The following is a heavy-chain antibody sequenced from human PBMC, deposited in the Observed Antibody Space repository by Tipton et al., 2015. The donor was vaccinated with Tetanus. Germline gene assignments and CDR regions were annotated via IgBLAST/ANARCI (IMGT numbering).Heavy chain of an antibody. J-gene: IGHJ4*02. D-gene: IGHD3-10*01. CDR1: GGSFSGNY. Sequence: TLSLTCDVYGGSFSGNYWSWIRQPPGKGLEWIGYIYYSGSTNYNPSLKSRVTISVDTSKNQLSLRLTSVTAADTAVYYCAFKPDYFGTGSPPFDYWGQGPLVTVSS. CDR3: AFKPDYFGTGSPPFDY. V-gene: IGHV4-59*08. CDR2: IYYSGST.